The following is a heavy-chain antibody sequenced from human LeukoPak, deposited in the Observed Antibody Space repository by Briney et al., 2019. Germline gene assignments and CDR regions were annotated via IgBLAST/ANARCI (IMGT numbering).Heavy chain of an antibody. J-gene: IGHJ4*02. V-gene: IGHV3-33*01. CDR2: IAYDGSRA. CDR3: TRYNNDHSYY. Sequence: GGSLRLSCAGSGFTFGGYGMHWFRQTPGKGLEWVAVIAYDGSRAFYADSVKGRFTISRDNSKNTMSVQMDDLRAEDTAVYYCTRYNNDHSYYWGQGTLVTLSS. D-gene: IGHD1-14*01. CDR1: GFTFGGYG.